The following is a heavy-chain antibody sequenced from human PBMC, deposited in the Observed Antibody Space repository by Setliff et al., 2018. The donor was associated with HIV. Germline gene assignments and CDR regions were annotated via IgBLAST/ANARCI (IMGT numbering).Heavy chain of an antibody. Sequence: PSETLSLTCAVSDYSISSGYYWGWIRQPPGKGLEWIGGIYHSGSTYYNPSLKSRVTISVDTSKNHFSLKLSSVTAADTAVYYCARLNNGAHYFHLDYWGQGTLVTVS. CDR2: IYHSGST. D-gene: IGHD1-20*01. J-gene: IGHJ4*02. V-gene: IGHV4-38-2*01. CDR1: DYSISSGYY. CDR3: ARLNNGAHYFHLDY.